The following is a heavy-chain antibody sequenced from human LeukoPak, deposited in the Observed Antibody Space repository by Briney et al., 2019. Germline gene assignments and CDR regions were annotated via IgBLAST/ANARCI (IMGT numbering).Heavy chain of an antibody. D-gene: IGHD3-22*01. CDR1: GFTVSSNY. CDR3: ARGATTDYYDSSGYHIDY. V-gene: IGHV3-66*01. CDR2: IYSGGST. Sequence: GGSLRLSCAASGFTVSSNYMSWVRQAPGKGLEWVSVIYSGGSTYYADSVKGRFTISRDNSKNTLYLQMNSLRAEDTAVYYCARGATTDYYDSSGYHIDYWGQGTLVTVSS. J-gene: IGHJ4*02.